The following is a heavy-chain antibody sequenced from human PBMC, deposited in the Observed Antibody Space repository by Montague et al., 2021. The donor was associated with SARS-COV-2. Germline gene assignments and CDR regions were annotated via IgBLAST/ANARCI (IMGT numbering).Heavy chain of an antibody. CDR2: MFTSGST. D-gene: IGHD1-26*01. Sequence: TLSLTCTVSGASISNPTYSWGWIRQPAGKELEWIGCMFTSGSTTYNPSLKSRVTISVDTSKNQFSLRLNSVTAADTAVYYCVREGGSMTFDYWGQGILVTVSS. J-gene: IGHJ4*02. CDR1: GASISNPTYS. CDR3: VREGGSMTFDY. V-gene: IGHV4-61*02.